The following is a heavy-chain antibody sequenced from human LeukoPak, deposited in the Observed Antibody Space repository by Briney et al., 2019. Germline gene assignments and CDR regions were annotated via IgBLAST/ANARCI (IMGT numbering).Heavy chain of an antibody. CDR3: ASSSSLGGGCCNWFDP. J-gene: IGHJ5*02. D-gene: IGHD3-16*01. CDR1: GFTFSDYC. V-gene: IGHV3-11*01. CDR2: ISSSGSTI. Sequence: GGSLRLSCAASGFTFSDYCMSWIRQAPGKGLEWVSYISSSGSTIYYADSVKGRFTISRDNAKNSLYLQMNSLRAEDTAVYYCASSSSLGGGCCNWFDPWGQGTLVTVSS.